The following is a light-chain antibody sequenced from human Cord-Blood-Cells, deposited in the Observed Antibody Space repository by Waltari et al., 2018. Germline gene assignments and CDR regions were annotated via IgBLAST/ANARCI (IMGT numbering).Light chain of an antibody. CDR1: QSVSSN. CDR2: GAS. Sequence: EIVMTQSPATLSVSPGERATLSCRASQSVSSNLAWYQQKPGQAPRLLIYGASTRATGSPARVSGSGSGTECTLTISSLQSEDCAVYYCQQYNNWPPYSFGQGTKLESK. J-gene: IGKJ2*03. CDR3: QQYNNWPPYS. V-gene: IGKV3-15*01.